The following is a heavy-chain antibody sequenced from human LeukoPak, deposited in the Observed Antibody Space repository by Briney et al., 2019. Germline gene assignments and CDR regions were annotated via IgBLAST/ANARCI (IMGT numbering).Heavy chain of an antibody. CDR2: IKPDGSEK. CDR3: AVDKSWSFPL. CDR1: GFTFSDYY. D-gene: IGHD1-26*01. V-gene: IGHV3-7*01. Sequence: GGSLRLSCAASGFTFSDYYMSWIRQAPGKGLEWVATIKPDGSEKYYVDSLKGRFTISRDNARNSVYLQMNSLRVEDTAVYHCAVDKSWSFPLWGQGTLVTVSS. J-gene: IGHJ4*02.